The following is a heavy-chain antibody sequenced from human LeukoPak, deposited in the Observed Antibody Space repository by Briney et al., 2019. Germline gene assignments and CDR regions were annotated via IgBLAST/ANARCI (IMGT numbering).Heavy chain of an antibody. J-gene: IGHJ6*02. CDR2: IKQDGSEK. D-gene: IGHD6-13*01. V-gene: IGHV3-7*01. CDR1: GFTFSSYW. CDR3: ARDLAGIVYYYYGMDV. Sequence: GGSLRLSCAASGFTFSSYWMSWVRQAPGKGLEWVANIKQDGSEKYYVDSVKGRFTISRDNAKNSLYLQMNSLRAEDTAVYYCARDLAGIVYYYYGMDVGGQGTTATVSS.